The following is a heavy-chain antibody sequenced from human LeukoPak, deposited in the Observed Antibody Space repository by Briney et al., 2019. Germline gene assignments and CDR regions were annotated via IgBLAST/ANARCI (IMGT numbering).Heavy chain of an antibody. D-gene: IGHD3-10*01. Sequence: SETLSLTCAVYGGSFSGYYWSWIRQPPGKGLEWIGEINHSGSTNYNQSLKSRVTISVDTSKNQFSLKLSSVTAADTAVYYCARGGTDGLLWFGESPDWFDPWGQGTLVTVSS. J-gene: IGHJ5*02. CDR3: ARGGTDGLLWFGESPDWFDP. CDR1: GGSFSGYY. CDR2: INHSGST. V-gene: IGHV4-34*01.